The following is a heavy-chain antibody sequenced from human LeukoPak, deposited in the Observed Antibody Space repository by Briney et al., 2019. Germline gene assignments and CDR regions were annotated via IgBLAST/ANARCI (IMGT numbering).Heavy chain of an antibody. D-gene: IGHD2-15*01. CDR1: GFTLSSYS. Sequence: GGSLRLSCAVSGFTLSSYSMNWVRQAPGKGLEWVSYISSSSSTICYADSVKGRFTVSRDNTKNSLYLQMNSLRVEDTAVYYCAREGFCTGGSCYSPSPGGMDVWGQGTTVTVSS. V-gene: IGHV3-48*01. J-gene: IGHJ6*02. CDR2: ISSSSSTI. CDR3: AREGFCTGGSCYSPSPGGMDV.